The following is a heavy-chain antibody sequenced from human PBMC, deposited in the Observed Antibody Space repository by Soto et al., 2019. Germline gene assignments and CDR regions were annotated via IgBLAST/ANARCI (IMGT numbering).Heavy chain of an antibody. CDR3: ARGGPLSANDAFHX. J-gene: IGHJ3*02. CDR2: IIPILGTA. CDR1: GGTFSSYA. V-gene: IGHV1-69*13. Sequence: SVKVSCNASGGTFSSYAISWVRQAPGQGLEWMGGIIPILGTANYAKKFQGRVTITADESTSTAYMELSRLRSEETAVYYCARGGPLSANDAFHXWGQGTMVTVS. D-gene: IGHD6-25*01.